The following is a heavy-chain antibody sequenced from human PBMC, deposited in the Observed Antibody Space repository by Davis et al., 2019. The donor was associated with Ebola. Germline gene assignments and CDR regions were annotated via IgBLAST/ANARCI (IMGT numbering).Heavy chain of an antibody. CDR3: ARGTGGARTPPHAFDI. D-gene: IGHD4-23*01. V-gene: IGHV3-9*01. CDR2: IMWKSART. J-gene: IGHJ3*02. Sequence: PGGSLRLSCAASGFTFEDYAMHWVRQAPGKGLEWVSGIMWKSARTGYADSVKGRFTISRDNAKNSLYLQMNSLRDEDTAVYYCARGTGGARTPPHAFDIWGQGTMVSVSS. CDR1: GFTFEDYA.